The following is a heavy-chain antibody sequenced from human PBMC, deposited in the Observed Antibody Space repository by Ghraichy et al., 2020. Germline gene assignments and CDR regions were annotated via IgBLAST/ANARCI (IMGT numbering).Heavy chain of an antibody. J-gene: IGHJ6*02. V-gene: IGHV4-4*07. CDR2: IYTSGST. CDR1: GGSISSYY. D-gene: IGHD3/OR15-3a*01. Sequence: SETLSLTCTVSGGSISSYYWSWIRQPAGKGLEWIGRIYTSGSTNYNPSLKSRVTMSVDTSKNQFSLKLSSVTAADTAVYYCAGRAIRRSGNFLTGYSYYYYGMDVWGQGTTVSVSS. CDR3: AGRAIRRSGNFLTGYSYYYYGMDV.